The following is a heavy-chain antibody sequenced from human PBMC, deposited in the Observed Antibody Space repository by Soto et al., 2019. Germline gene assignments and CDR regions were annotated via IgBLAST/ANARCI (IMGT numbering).Heavy chain of an antibody. J-gene: IGHJ6*02. Sequence: GGSLRLSCAASGFTFRNYGVHWVRQAPGKGLEWVAIRWHDGNNKYYADSVRGRFSISRDNSENRLYRQMNSLRAEGTAVYYCASDLVGASDSYGLDVWGQGTPVTVSS. D-gene: IGHD1-26*01. CDR2: RWHDGNNK. CDR3: ASDLVGASDSYGLDV. CDR1: GFTFRNYG. V-gene: IGHV3-33*01.